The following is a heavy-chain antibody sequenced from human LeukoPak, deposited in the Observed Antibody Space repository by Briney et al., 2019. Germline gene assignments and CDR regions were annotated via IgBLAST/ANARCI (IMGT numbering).Heavy chain of an antibody. V-gene: IGHV3-15*01. J-gene: IGHJ6*03. CDR1: GFTFSNAW. CDR3: TTDPTEYCSSTSCYAIYYYYYMDV. CDR2: IKSKTDGGTT. Sequence: PGGSLRLSCAASGFTFSNAWMSWVRQAPGKGLEWVGRIKSKTDGGTTDYAAPVKGRFTISRDDSKNTLYLQMNSLKTEDTAVYYCTTDPTEYCSSTSCYAIYYYYYMDVWGKGTTVTISS. D-gene: IGHD2-2*01.